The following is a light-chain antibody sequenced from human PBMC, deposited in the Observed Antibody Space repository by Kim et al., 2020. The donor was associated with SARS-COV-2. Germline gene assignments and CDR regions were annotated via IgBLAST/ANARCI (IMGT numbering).Light chain of an antibody. CDR1: NIGSKS. CDR3: LVSDCSLVPV. Sequence: SYELTQPPSVSVAPGKTARITCGGNNIGSKSVHWYQQQPGQAPVLFIYYDRDRPSVIPFRFSVSTSVNTATLTILRVEAWAEASSFFLVSDCSLVPV. V-gene: IGLV3-21*04. CDR2: YDR. J-gene: IGLJ7*01.